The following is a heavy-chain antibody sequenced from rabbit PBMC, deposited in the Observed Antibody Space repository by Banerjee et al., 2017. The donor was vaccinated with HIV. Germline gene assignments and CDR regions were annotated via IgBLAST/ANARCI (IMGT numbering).Heavy chain of an antibody. V-gene: IGHV1S45*01. CDR3: ARDSAGDGTFYFTL. CDR2: INTGGSAGT. CDR1: GFTISSSYY. J-gene: IGHJ4*01. D-gene: IGHD7-1*01. Sequence: QEQLVESGGGLVQPEGSLALTCKASGFTISSSYYMCWFRQAPGKGPEWIACINTGGSAGTYYASWVNGRFTISKTSSTTVTLQMTSLTAADTATYFCARDSAGDGTFYFTLWGPGTLVTVS.